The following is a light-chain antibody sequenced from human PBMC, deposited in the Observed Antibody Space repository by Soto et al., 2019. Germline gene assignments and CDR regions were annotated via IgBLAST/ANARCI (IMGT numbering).Light chain of an antibody. Sequence: DVVMTQSPLSLPVTPGEPASISCRSSQSLLHSNGYNYLDWFLKRPGHSPQVLIYLGSNRAPGVPDRFSGSGSGTDFTLKISRVEAEDVGVYYCMQALQTPLTFSGGTKVEIK. V-gene: IGKV2-28*01. CDR2: LGS. CDR3: MQALQTPLT. CDR1: QSLLHSNGYNY. J-gene: IGKJ4*01.